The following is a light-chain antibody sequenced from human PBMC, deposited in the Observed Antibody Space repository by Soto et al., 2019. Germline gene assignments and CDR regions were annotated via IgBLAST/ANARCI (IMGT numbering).Light chain of an antibody. CDR3: QQYASSPLT. CDR2: GAS. V-gene: IGKV3-20*01. J-gene: IGKJ4*01. Sequence: ETVLTQSPGTLSLSPGERATLSCRASQNVGRNYVVWYQQKPGQDPRVLIYGASSRATGIPARFSGSGSGTDFTLTISRLEPEDFAVYYCQQYASSPLTFGGGTKVEVK. CDR1: QNVGRNY.